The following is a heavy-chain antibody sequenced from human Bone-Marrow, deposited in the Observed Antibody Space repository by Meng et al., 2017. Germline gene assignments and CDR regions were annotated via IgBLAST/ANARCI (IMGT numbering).Heavy chain of an antibody. CDR3: AGETDYYGSGEAFDI. CDR2: INWNGGST. J-gene: IGHJ3*02. CDR1: GFTFDDYG. Sequence: GESLKISCAASGFTFDDYGMSWVRQAPGKGLEWVSGINWNGGSTGYAGSVKGRFTISRDNAKNSLYLQMNSLRAEDTAVYYCAGETDYYGSGEAFDIWGQGTMVTVSS. V-gene: IGHV3-20*04. D-gene: IGHD3-10*01.